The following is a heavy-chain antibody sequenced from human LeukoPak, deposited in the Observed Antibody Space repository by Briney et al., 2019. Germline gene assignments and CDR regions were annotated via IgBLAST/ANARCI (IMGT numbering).Heavy chain of an antibody. Sequence: SETLSLTCTVSGASFSSGDQYWNWIRQSPGNGLEWIGSIHPSGTLYYNPSLESRVTISIETSENQFSLNLNSVTAADTAVYFCSRGLDSRKLGYWGQGTLVTVSS. CDR2: IHPSGTL. V-gene: IGHV4-31*03. CDR1: GASFSSGDQY. J-gene: IGHJ4*02. CDR3: SRGLDSRKLGY. D-gene: IGHD3-22*01.